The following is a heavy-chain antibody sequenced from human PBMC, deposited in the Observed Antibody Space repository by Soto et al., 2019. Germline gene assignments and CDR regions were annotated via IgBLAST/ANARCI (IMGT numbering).Heavy chain of an antibody. Sequence: GGSLRLSCAGSGFTFSSYGMHWVRQAPGKGLEWVAVISYDGSNKYYADSVKGRFTISRDNSKNTLYLQMNSLRAEDTAVYCCARGQGVVAVRPYGMDVWGQGTTVTVS. D-gene: IGHD2-15*01. V-gene: IGHV3-30*03. J-gene: IGHJ6*02. CDR3: ARGQGVVAVRPYGMDV. CDR1: GFTFSSYG. CDR2: ISYDGSNK.